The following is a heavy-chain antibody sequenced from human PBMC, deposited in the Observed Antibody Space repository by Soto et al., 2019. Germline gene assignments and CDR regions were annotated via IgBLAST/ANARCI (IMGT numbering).Heavy chain of an antibody. CDR1: GFTLSTYA. CDR2: ISSSSSTI. D-gene: IGHD4-17*01. V-gene: IGHV3-48*01. J-gene: IGHJ6*03. Sequence: PGGSLRLSCAASGFTLSTYAMSWVRQAPGKGLEWVSYISSSSSTIYYADSVKGRFTISRDNAKNSLYLQMNSLRAEDTAVYYCARVVEGTTGPYMDVWGKGTTVTVSS. CDR3: ARVVEGTTGPYMDV.